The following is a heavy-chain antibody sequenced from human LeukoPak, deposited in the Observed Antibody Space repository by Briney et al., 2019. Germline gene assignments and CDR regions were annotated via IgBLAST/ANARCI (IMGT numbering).Heavy chain of an antibody. CDR1: GFTFSKYW. D-gene: IGHD1-7*01. CDR3: ARDQAGTGTTDAFDI. V-gene: IGHV3-30-3*01. J-gene: IGHJ3*02. CDR2: ISYDGSNK. Sequence: GGSLRLSCAASGFTFSKYWMSWVRQAPGKGLEWVAVISYDGSNKYYADSKNTLYLQMNSLRAEDTAVYYCARDQAGTGTTDAFDIWGQGTMVTVSS.